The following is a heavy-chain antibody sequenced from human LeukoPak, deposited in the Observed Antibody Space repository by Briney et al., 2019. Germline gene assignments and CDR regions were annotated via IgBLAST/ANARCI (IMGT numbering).Heavy chain of an antibody. Sequence: QTGGSLRLSCAASGFTFSSYGMHWVRQAPGKGLEWVAFIRYDGSNKYYADSVKGRFTISRDNSKNTLYLQMNSLRAEDTAVYYCAKDGSSPVTKLELYFDYWGQGTLVTVSS. CDR1: GFTFSSYG. CDR2: IRYDGSNK. CDR3: AKDGSSPVTKLELYFDY. V-gene: IGHV3-30*02. J-gene: IGHJ4*02. D-gene: IGHD4-11*01.